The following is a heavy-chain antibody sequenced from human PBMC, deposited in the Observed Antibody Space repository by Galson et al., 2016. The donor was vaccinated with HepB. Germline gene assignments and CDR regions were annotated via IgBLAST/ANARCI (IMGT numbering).Heavy chain of an antibody. J-gene: IGHJ4*02. CDR1: GYTFTSYA. CDR3: ARGQARWLYY. D-gene: IGHD5-24*01. V-gene: IGHV1-3*01. Sequence: SVKVSCKGSGYTFTSYAMHWVRQAPGQRLEWMGWINAGNGNTKYSQKFQGRVTITRDTSASTAYMELSSLASEDTAVYYCARGQARWLYYWGQGTLVTVAS. CDR2: INAGNGNT.